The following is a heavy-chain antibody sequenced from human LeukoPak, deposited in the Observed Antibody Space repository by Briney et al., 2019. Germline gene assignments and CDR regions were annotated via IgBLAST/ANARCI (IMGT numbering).Heavy chain of an antibody. J-gene: IGHJ6*03. CDR2: ISYDGSNK. Sequence: GRSLRLSCAASGSTFNTYAMHWVRQAPGKGLEWVAIISYDGSNKYYADSVKGRFTSSRDNSKNTLYLQMNSLRAEDTAVYYCARDGPSYYYYYYMDVWGKGTTVTVSS. V-gene: IGHV3-30*01. CDR1: GSTFNTYA. CDR3: ARDGPSYYYYYYMDV.